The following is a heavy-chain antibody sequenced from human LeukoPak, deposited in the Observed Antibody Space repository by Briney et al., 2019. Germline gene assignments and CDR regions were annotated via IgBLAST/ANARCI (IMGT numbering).Heavy chain of an antibody. J-gene: IGHJ1*01. V-gene: IGHV4-59*01. Sequence: SETLSLTCTVSGGSISSYYWSWIRQPPGKGLVWLGYIYYSGSTNYNPSLKSRVTISVDTSKNQFSLKLSSVTAADTAVYYCARDVEGSGWSNFQHCGHGTLVTVSS. CDR3: ARDVEGSGWSNFQH. CDR2: IYYSGST. CDR1: GGSISSYY. D-gene: IGHD6-19*01.